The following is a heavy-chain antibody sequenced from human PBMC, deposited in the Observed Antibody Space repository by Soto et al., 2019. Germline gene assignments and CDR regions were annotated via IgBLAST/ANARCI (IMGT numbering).Heavy chain of an antibody. Sequence: GGSLSLSCSASGFTFSSYAMSWVRQAPGKGLEWVSAISGSGGSTYYADSVKGRFTISRDNSKNTLYLQMNSLRAEDTAVYYCAKDYYGSGSYAPPYYSDYWGQGTLVTVSS. J-gene: IGHJ4*02. CDR3: AKDYYGSGSYAPPYYSDY. CDR1: GFTFSSYA. V-gene: IGHV3-23*01. D-gene: IGHD3-10*01. CDR2: ISGSGGST.